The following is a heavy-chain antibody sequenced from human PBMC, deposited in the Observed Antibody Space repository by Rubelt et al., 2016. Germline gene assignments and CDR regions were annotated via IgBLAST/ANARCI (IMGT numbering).Heavy chain of an antibody. Sequence: QVQLQESGPGLVKPSETLSLTCTVSGYSIRSGYYWGWIRQPPGKGLEWIGSLYYTGSTFYNPSLDSRVTMSVDRSRNRFAREVSSGTAAETAVYYCASQPGNANNWYWFDHWGQGTLVTVSS. J-gene: IGHJ5*02. CDR1: GYSIRSGYY. CDR2: LYYTGST. D-gene: IGHD1-1*01. V-gene: IGHV4-38-2*02. CDR3: ASQPGNANNWYWFDH.